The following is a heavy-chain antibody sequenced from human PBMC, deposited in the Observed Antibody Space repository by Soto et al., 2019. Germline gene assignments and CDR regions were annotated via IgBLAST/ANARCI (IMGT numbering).Heavy chain of an antibody. J-gene: IGHJ5*02. Sequence: SETLSLTCAVYGGSFSGYYWSWIRQPPGKGLEWIGEINHSGSTNYNPSLKSRVTISVDTSKNQFSLKLSSVTAADTAVYYCARVEEIYYGSGSFSLMEFDPWGQGTLVTVSS. V-gene: IGHV4-34*01. CDR2: INHSGST. CDR1: GGSFSGYY. D-gene: IGHD3-10*01. CDR3: ARVEEIYYGSGSFSLMEFDP.